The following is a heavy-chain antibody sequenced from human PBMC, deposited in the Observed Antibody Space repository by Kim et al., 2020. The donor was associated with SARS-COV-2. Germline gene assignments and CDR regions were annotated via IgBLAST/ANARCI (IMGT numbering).Heavy chain of an antibody. Sequence: GGSLRLSCAASGFNFYNYAMTWVRQAPGKGLEWVSAISASGATTYYADSVKGRITISRDNSRNTLYLQLSSLRAEDTAVYYCAKDPASKFQLLYRYYAMDVWGQGTTVTVSS. CDR1: GFNFYNYA. V-gene: IGHV3-23*01. CDR2: ISASGATT. CDR3: AKDPASKFQLLYRYYAMDV. J-gene: IGHJ6*02. D-gene: IGHD2-2*02.